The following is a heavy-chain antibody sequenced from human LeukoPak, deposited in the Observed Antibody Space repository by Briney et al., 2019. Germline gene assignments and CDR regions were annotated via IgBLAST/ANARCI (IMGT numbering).Heavy chain of an antibody. D-gene: IGHD3-22*01. CDR2: ISSSSSTI. J-gene: IGHJ4*02. Sequence: PGGSLRLSCAASGFTFSSYSMNWVRQAPGKGLEWVSYISSSSSTIYYADSVKGRFTISRDNAKNSLYLQMNSRRAEDTAVYYCARVLHKRNYDSSVYYGYWGQGTLVTVSS. V-gene: IGHV3-48*01. CDR3: ARVLHKRNYDSSVYYGY. CDR1: GFTFSSYS.